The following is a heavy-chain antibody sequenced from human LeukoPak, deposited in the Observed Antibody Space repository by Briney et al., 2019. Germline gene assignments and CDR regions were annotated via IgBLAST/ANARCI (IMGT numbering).Heavy chain of an antibody. J-gene: IGHJ3*02. CDR1: GGSFSGYY. Sequence: SETLSLTCAVYGGSFSGYYWSRIRQPPGKGLEWIGEINHSGSTNYNPSLKSRVTISVDTSKNQFSLKLSSVTAADTAVYYCARSGGTSARVNAFDIWGPGTMVTVSS. V-gene: IGHV4-34*01. CDR3: ARSGGTSARVNAFDI. CDR2: INHSGST. D-gene: IGHD2-15*01.